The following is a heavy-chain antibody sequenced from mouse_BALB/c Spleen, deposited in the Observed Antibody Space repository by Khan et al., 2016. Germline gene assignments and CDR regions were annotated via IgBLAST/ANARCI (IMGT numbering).Heavy chain of an antibody. CDR2: IHYNGST. V-gene: IGHV3-1*02. CDR1: GYSITSGYS. Sequence: EVKLLESGPDLVKPSQSLSLTCTVTGYSITSGYSWHWIRQFPGNKLEWMGYIHYNGSTIYNPSLKSRISITRDTSKNQFFLHLNSVTSEDTATYYCASWHYDGSSPWGQGTTLTVSS. CDR3: ASWHYDGSSP. D-gene: IGHD1-1*01. J-gene: IGHJ2*01.